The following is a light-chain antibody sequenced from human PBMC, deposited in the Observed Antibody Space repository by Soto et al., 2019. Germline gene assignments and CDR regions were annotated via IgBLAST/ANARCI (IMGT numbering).Light chain of an antibody. CDR1: ESLIHSDGSTY. CDR2: EVS. Sequence: DVVMTQSPLSLPVTLGQPASISCRSSESLIHSDGSTYLSWFQQRPGQSPRRLIYEVSDRDSGVPDRFRGSGSGTDFTLKIRRVEAEDVGVYYCMQGTHWPWTFGQGTEVEIK. V-gene: IGKV2-30*02. J-gene: IGKJ1*01. CDR3: MQGTHWPWT.